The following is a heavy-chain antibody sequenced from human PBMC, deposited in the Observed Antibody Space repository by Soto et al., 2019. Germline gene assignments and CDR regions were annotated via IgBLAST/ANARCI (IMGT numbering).Heavy chain of an antibody. CDR2: IIPILGIA. CDR3: ASHRRVWFGEEIYWYFDL. D-gene: IGHD3-10*01. J-gene: IGHJ2*01. CDR1: GGTFSSYT. Sequence: QVQLVQSGAEVKKPGSSVKVSCKASGGTFSSYTISWVRQAPGQGLEWMGRIIPILGIANYAQKFQGRVTITADKSTSTAYMELSSLRSEDTAVYYCASHRRVWFGEEIYWYFDLWGRGTLVTVSS. V-gene: IGHV1-69*02.